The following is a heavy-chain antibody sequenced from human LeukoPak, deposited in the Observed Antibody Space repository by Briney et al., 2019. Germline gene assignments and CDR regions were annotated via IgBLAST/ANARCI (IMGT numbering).Heavy chain of an antibody. D-gene: IGHD6-13*01. V-gene: IGHV4-59*01. CDR2: IYYSGGT. CDR1: GGSINSYY. Sequence: SETLSLTCTVSGGSINSYYWSWIRQPPGKGLEWIGYIYYSGGTNYNPSLKSRVTISVDTSKNQFSLKLSSVTAADTAVYYCARGCSAGTPHNWFDPWGQGTLVTVSS. J-gene: IGHJ5*02. CDR3: ARGCSAGTPHNWFDP.